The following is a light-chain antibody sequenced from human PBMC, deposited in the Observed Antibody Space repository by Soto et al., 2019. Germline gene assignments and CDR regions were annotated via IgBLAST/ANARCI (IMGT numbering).Light chain of an antibody. V-gene: IGLV2-14*03. Sequence: QSALTQPASVSGSPGQSITISCTGTSSDVGDYNYVSWYQQHPGKAPKLMIYEVSNRPSGVSNRFSGSKSGNTASLTISGLQAEDEADYYCSSYTISTTYVFGTGTQLTVL. CDR1: SSDVGDYNY. CDR3: SSYTISTTYV. CDR2: EVS. J-gene: IGLJ1*01.